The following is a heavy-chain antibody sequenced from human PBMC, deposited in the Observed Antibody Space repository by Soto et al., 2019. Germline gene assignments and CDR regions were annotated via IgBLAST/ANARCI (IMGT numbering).Heavy chain of an antibody. D-gene: IGHD2-15*01. CDR2: INPNSGGT. Sequence: GASVKVSCKASGYTFTGYYIDWVRQAPGQGLEWMRRINPNSGGTKYVQKFQGWVTMTRDTSISTAYMELSRLRSDDTAVYYCARGFATYYLDYWGQGTQVTVS. J-gene: IGHJ4*02. CDR3: ARGFATYYLDY. CDR1: GYTFTGYY. V-gene: IGHV1-2*04.